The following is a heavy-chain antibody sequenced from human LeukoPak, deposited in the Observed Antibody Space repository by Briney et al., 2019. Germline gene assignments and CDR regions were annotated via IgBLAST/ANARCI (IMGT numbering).Heavy chain of an antibody. CDR1: GFTFTNYW. CDR3: ARERVTTTSFDY. D-gene: IGHD2/OR15-2a*01. V-gene: IGHV3-7*01. CDR2: IKQDGGAK. J-gene: IGHJ4*02. Sequence: PGGSLRLSCAASGFTFTNYWMNWLRQAPGKGLEWVANIKQDGGAKNYVDSVKGRFTISRDNAKNSPYLQMNSLRVEDTAVYYCARERVTTTSFDYWGQGVLVTVSS.